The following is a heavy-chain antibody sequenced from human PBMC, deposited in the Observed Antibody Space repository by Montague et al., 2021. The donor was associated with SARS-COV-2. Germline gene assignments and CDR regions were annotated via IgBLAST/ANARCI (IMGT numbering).Heavy chain of an antibody. CDR1: DGPISSRRYP. Sequence: SETLSLTCTATDGPISSRRYPCCWITQPRAAALECLGRDYYRGRVTYSPYPRGRLTTTVDTSKNQSSLKLSSVTAADTAVYYCARHWITMIVVVIKGGWFDP. D-gene: IGHD3-22*01. CDR2: DYYRGRV. V-gene: IGHV4-39*01. J-gene: IGHJ5*02. CDR3: ARHWITMIVVVIKGGWFDP.